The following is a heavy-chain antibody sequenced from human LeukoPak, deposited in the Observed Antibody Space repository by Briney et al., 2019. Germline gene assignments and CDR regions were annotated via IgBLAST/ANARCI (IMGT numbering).Heavy chain of an antibody. D-gene: IGHD3-3*01. CDR3: AKDQGTVFGYFTY. CDR1: GFTFSSYG. J-gene: IGHJ4*02. CDR2: IRYDGSNK. V-gene: IGHV3-30*02. Sequence: GGSLRLSCAASGFTFSSYGMHWVRQAPGKGLEWVAFIRYDGSNKYDADSVTGRFTISRDNSKNTLYLQMNSLRAEDTAVYYCAKDQGTVFGYFTYWGQGTLVTVSS.